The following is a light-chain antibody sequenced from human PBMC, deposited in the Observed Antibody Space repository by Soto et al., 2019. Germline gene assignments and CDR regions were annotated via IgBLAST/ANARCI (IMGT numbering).Light chain of an antibody. CDR2: GAS. J-gene: IGKJ1*01. V-gene: IGKV3-15*01. Sequence: IVMTQSPGTLSVSPGERATLSCRASQSVSSYLAWFQQKPGQAPRLLIYGASTRATGIPARFSGSGSGTDFTLTISSLQSEDFAVYYCQQYNNWPPWTFGQGTKVDIK. CDR1: QSVSSY. CDR3: QQYNNWPPWT.